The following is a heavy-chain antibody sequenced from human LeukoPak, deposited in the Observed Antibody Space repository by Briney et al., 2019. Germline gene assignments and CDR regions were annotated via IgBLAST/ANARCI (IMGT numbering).Heavy chain of an antibody. Sequence: ASVKVSCKVSGYTLTELSMHWVRQAPGKGLDWMGGFDPEDGETIYAQKFQGRVTMTADTSTDTAYMELSSLRSEDTAVYYCATRALLDTWDAFDIWGQGTMVTVSS. CDR3: ATRALLDTWDAFDI. J-gene: IGHJ3*02. CDR2: FDPEDGET. D-gene: IGHD2-15*01. CDR1: GYTLTELS. V-gene: IGHV1-24*01.